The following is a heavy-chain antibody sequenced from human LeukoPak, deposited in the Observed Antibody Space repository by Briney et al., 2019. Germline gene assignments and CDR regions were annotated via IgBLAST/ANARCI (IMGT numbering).Heavy chain of an antibody. D-gene: IGHD4-17*01. Sequence: PGRSLRLSCAASGFTFSSYWMHWVRQAPGKGLVWVSRINSDGSSTSYADSVKGRFTISRDNAKNTLYLQMNSLRAEDTAVYYCASGKGYGDYGFDYWGQGTLVTVSS. CDR3: ASGKGYGDYGFDY. J-gene: IGHJ4*02. CDR1: GFTFSSYW. V-gene: IGHV3-74*01. CDR2: INSDGSST.